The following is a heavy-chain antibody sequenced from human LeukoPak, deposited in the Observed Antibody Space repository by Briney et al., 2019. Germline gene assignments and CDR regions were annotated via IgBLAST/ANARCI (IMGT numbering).Heavy chain of an antibody. CDR2: INSDGSYT. Sequence: QPGGSLRLSCSASGFTFSTYWMHWVRQAPGKGLVWVSCINSDGSYTSYADSVKGRFTISRDNSKNTLYLQMNSLRAEDTAVYYCARDGIAAAGQYYCYGMDVWGQGTTVTVSS. CDR1: GFTFSTYW. J-gene: IGHJ6*02. CDR3: ARDGIAAAGQYYCYGMDV. D-gene: IGHD6-13*01. V-gene: IGHV3-74*01.